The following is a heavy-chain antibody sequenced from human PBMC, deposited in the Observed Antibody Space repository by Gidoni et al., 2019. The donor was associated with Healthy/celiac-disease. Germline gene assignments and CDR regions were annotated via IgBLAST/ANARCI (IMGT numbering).Heavy chain of an antibody. V-gene: IGHV3-9*01. CDR2: ISWNSGSI. Sequence: EVQLVESGGGLVQPGRSLRLSCSASGCTFDDYPMHWVRQAPGKGLEWVSGISWNSGSIGYADSVKGRFTISRDNAKNSLYLQMNSLRAEDTALYYCAKDSSGWSQGYFDLWGRGTLVTVSS. CDR1: GCTFDDYP. CDR3: AKDSSGWSQGYFDL. J-gene: IGHJ2*01. D-gene: IGHD6-19*01.